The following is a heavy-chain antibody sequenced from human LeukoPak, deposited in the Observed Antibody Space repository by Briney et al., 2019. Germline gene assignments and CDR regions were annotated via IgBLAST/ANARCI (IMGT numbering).Heavy chain of an antibody. D-gene: IGHD2/OR15-2a*01. V-gene: IGHV3-33*01. CDR3: AILRGNIAFDI. CDR2: IWYDASEK. J-gene: IGHJ3*02. CDR1: GFTFSTYG. Sequence: GGSLRPSCAPPGFTFSTYGMLWVRQAPGKGLEWVAVIWYDASEKFYADSVKGRFAISRDNSKNTLDLQMSSLRAEDTAFYYCAILRGNIAFDIWGQGTMVTVSS.